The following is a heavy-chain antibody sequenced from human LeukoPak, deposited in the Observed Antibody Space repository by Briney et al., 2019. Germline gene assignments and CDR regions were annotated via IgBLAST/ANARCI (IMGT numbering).Heavy chain of an antibody. Sequence: ASVNVSCKASGYTFTSYDINWVRQATGQGLEWMGWMNPNSGNTGYAQKFQGRVTITADELTTTSYMELSSLTAEDMAVYYCAAGGAYEFRDDYWGQGTLVTVSS. CDR1: GYTFTSYD. CDR2: MNPNSGNT. CDR3: AAGGAYEFRDDY. J-gene: IGHJ4*02. V-gene: IGHV1-8*03. D-gene: IGHD3-3*01.